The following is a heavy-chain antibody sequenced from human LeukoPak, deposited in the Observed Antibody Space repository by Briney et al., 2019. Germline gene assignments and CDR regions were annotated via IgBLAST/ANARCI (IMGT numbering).Heavy chain of an antibody. CDR2: IYTSGST. Sequence: PSQTLSLTCTVSGGSISSGSYYWSWIRQPAGKGLEWIGRIYTSGSTNYNPSLKSRVTISVDTSKNQFSLKLSSVTAADTAVYYCARLRAAAGPYYFDYWGQGTLATVSS. J-gene: IGHJ4*02. D-gene: IGHD6-13*01. CDR3: ARLRAAAGPYYFDY. V-gene: IGHV4-61*02. CDR1: GGSISSGSYY.